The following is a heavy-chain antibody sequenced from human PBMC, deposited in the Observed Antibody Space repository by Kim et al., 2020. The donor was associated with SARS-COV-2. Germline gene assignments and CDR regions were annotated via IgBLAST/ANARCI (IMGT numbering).Heavy chain of an antibody. V-gene: IGHV3-48*03. CDR2: ISKTGDET. CDR1: GFTFSNYD. D-gene: IGHD3-10*01. J-gene: IGHJ6*03. CDR3: ARDPGSDPTRGSHDYYMDV. Sequence: GGSLRLSCVASGFTFSNYDMNWVRLAPGKGLEWVGYISKTGDETYYAGSGRGRFAISRDNANNFVSLQLSYLDVEDTGVYYCARDPGSDPTRGSHDYYMDVWGKGTTVTVSS.